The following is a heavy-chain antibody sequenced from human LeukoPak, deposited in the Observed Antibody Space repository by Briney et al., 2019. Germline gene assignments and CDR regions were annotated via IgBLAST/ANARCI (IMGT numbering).Heavy chain of an antibody. CDR1: GFTLTSYA. J-gene: IGHJ4*02. Sequence: GGSLRLSCVVSGFTLTSYALHWVRQAPGKGLEWVAVISYAGTNKYYADSVKGRFTISRDISKNTVYLHMNSLRDEDTAVYFGARGGYYFDTTGSPGDYWGEGTLVTVSS. CDR2: ISYAGTNK. CDR3: ARGGYYFDTTGSPGDY. D-gene: IGHD3-22*01. V-gene: IGHV3-30-3*01.